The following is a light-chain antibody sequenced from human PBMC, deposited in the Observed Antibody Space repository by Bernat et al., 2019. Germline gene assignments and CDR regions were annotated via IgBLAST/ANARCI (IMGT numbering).Light chain of an antibody. J-gene: IGKJ5*01. CDR2: DAS. V-gene: IGKV1-33*01. CDR1: QDISNY. CDR3: QQYDNLTIT. Sequence: DIQMTQSPSSLSASVGDRVTITCQASQDISNYVNWYQQKPGKAPKLLIYDASNLETGVPSRFSGSGSGTDFTFTISSLQPEDIATYYCQQYDNLTITFGQGTRLELK.